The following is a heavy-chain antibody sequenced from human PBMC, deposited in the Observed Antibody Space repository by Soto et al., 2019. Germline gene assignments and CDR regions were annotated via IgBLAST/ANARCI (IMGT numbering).Heavy chain of an antibody. V-gene: IGHV1-69*12. CDR1: GGTFGSYV. D-gene: IGHD5-12*01. CDR2: IIPLFGRP. CDR3: ARDLGSGYDPGDY. Sequence: QVQLVQSGAEVKKPGSSVKVSCKASGGTFGSYVFNWVRQAPGQGLEWMGGIIPLFGRPNYAQKFQGRVTITADESTSTAYMELSSLRSDDTAVLYWARDLGSGYDPGDYWGQGTLVTVSS. J-gene: IGHJ4*02.